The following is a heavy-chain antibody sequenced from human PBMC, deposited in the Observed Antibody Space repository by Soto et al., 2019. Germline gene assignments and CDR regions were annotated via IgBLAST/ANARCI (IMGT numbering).Heavy chain of an antibody. CDR3: AANWNFGLNF. Sequence: VGSLRLSCAASGFTFSSYAMSWVRQAPGKGLEWVSSISRSLGHTDYADSVKGRFTISRDNAKSSVFLEMSDLRSDDTAVYYCAANWNFGLNFWGQGTLVTVSS. V-gene: IGHV3-21*01. CDR2: ISRSLGHT. J-gene: IGHJ4*02. D-gene: IGHD1-1*01. CDR1: GFTFSSYA.